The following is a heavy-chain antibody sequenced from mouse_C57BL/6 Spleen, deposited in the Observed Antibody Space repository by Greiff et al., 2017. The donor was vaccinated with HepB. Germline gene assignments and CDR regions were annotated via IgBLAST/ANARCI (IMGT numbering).Heavy chain of an antibody. D-gene: IGHD1-1*01. CDR3: ASGGTTPDDVGYAY. V-gene: IGHV1-18*01. CDR2: INPNNGGT. CDR1: GYTFTDYN. J-gene: IGHJ3*01. Sequence: VHVKQSGPELVKPGASVKIPCKASGYTFTDYNMDWVKQSHGKSLEWIGDINPNNGGTIYNQKFKGKATLTVDKSSSTAYMELRSLTSEDTAVYYCASGGTTPDDVGYAYWGEGTLVTVSA.